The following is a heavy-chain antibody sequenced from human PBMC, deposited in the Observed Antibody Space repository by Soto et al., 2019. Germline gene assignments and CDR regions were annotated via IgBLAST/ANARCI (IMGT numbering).Heavy chain of an antibody. CDR3: ARDLTYYYDSSGEAGMDV. Sequence: EVQLVESGGGLIQPGGSLRLSCAASGFTVSSNYMSWVRQAPGKGLEWVSVIYSGGSTYYADSVKGRFTISRDNSKNTLYLQMNSLRAEDTAVYYCARDLTYYYDSSGEAGMDVWGQGTTVTVSS. D-gene: IGHD3-22*01. V-gene: IGHV3-53*01. CDR1: GFTVSSNY. CDR2: IYSGGST. J-gene: IGHJ6*02.